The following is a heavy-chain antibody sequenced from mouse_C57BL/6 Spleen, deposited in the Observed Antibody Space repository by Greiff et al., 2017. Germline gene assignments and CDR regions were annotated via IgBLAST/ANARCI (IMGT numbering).Heavy chain of an antibody. J-gene: IGHJ3*01. CDR3: ARDAQATTWVAD. D-gene: IGHD3-2*02. Sequence: VQLQQSGPELVKPGASVKIPCKASGYTFTDYNMDWVKQSHGKSLEWIGDINPNNGGTIYNQKFKGKATLTVDKSSSTAYMELRSLTSEDTAVYYCARDAQATTWVADWGQGTRVTVSA. V-gene: IGHV1-18*01. CDR2: INPNNGGT. CDR1: GYTFTDYN.